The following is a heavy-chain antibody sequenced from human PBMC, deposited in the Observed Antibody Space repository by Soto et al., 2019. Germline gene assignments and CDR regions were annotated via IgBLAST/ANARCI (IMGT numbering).Heavy chain of an antibody. J-gene: IGHJ4*02. CDR1: VYVFTRYD. V-gene: IGHV1-8*01. Sequence: QVQLVQSGAEVKKPGASVRVSCQGSVYVFTRYDVHWVRQATGQGLEWMGWMNPDRDKRGYAQKFQGRITMSVDTSTRTVYMELSSLGSEDTAIYYCVRGANFDQWGQGTLVTVSS. CDR3: VRGANFDQ. CDR2: MNPDRDKR.